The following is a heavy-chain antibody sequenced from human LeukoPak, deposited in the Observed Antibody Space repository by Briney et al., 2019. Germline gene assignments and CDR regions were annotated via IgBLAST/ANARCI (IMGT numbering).Heavy chain of an antibody. Sequence: GGSLRLSCSVSGFTFSTYVMHWVRQAPGKGLEYVSAISSNGDNTYYADAVKGRFTISRDNSKNTLYLQMRSLRADDTAVYYCARGTGYWGQGTLVTVPS. CDR2: ISSNGDNT. J-gene: IGHJ4*02. CDR1: GFTFSTYV. CDR3: ARGTGY. V-gene: IGHV3-64D*06.